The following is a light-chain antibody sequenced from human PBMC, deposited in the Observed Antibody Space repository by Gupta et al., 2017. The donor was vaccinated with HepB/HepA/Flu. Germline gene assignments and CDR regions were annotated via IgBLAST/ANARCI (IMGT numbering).Light chain of an antibody. Sequence: SSELTQDPAVSVALGQAVRITCQGDSLRSYYANWYQQKPGQAPVLVIYGKNNRPSGIPDRFSGSSSGNTASLTITGAQAEDEADYYCNSRDSSGNHLGVVFGGGTKLTVL. J-gene: IGLJ2*01. CDR2: GKN. V-gene: IGLV3-19*01. CDR3: NSRDSSGNHLGVV. CDR1: SLRSYY.